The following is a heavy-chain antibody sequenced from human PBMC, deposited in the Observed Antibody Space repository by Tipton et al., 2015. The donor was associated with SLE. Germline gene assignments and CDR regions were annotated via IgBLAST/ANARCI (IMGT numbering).Heavy chain of an antibody. J-gene: IGHJ4*02. CDR2: ISNGGRT. CDR1: GLPFNNYA. CDR3: ASPVLIDSYIEY. V-gene: IGHV3-23*01. Sequence: SLRLSCAASGLPFNNYAMTWVRQAPGKGLEWISCISNGGRTYYADSVKGRFTISRDISKNTLLLEMDNLRVEDTAVYYCASPVLIDSYIEYWGQGALVTVSS.